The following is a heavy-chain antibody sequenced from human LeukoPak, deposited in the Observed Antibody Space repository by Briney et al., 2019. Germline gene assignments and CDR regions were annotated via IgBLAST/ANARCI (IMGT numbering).Heavy chain of an antibody. CDR3: ARLSRGYSYGCDY. Sequence: GESLKISCKVSGYSFTSYWIGCVRQMPGKGLEWMGIISPGDSDTRYSASFQGQVTISADKSISTAELQWSSLKASGTAMYYCARLSRGYSYGCDYWRQGTLVTVSS. V-gene: IGHV5-51*01. D-gene: IGHD5-18*01. CDR1: GYSFTSYW. CDR2: ISPGDSDT. J-gene: IGHJ4*02.